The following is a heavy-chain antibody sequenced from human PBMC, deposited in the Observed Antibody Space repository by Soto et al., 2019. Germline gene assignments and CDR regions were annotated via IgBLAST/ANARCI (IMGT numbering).Heavy chain of an antibody. CDR2: IYKSGNT. D-gene: IGHD5-12*01. CDR1: GGSVSSGGHY. Sequence: PSETLSLTCSVSGGSVSSGGHYWGWIRQPPGKGLEWVGYIYKSGNTNYNPSLKSRVPISIDMSKNQFSLNLNSMTPADTAVYYCASRSYESRGFEIWGQGTVVTVSS. CDR3: ASRSYESRGFEI. J-gene: IGHJ3*02. V-gene: IGHV4-61*08.